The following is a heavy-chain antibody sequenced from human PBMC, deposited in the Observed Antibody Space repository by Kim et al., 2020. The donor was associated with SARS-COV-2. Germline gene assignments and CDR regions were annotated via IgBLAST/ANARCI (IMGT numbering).Heavy chain of an antibody. D-gene: IGHD6-13*01. J-gene: IGHJ4*02. Sequence: YYADSVKGRLTISRDKSKNTLYLQMNSLRAEDTAVYYCAKVRGRAAGIYYWGQGTLVTVSS. CDR3: AKVRGRAAGIYY. V-gene: IGHV3-23*01.